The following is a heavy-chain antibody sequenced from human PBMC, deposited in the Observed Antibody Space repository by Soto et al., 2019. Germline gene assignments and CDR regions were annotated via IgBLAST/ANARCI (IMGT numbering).Heavy chain of an antibody. CDR1: GFSISRNA. Sequence: GGSLRLSCVASGFSISRNAMYWVRQAPGKGLEWVSGISEGGDTTHYADSVKGRFTISRDTSKNTLYLQLNTLRADDTAVYYCAKDKPGTTSFDYWGQGTLVTVSS. D-gene: IGHD1-1*01. V-gene: IGHV3-23*01. CDR3: AKDKPGTTSFDY. J-gene: IGHJ4*02. CDR2: ISEGGDTT.